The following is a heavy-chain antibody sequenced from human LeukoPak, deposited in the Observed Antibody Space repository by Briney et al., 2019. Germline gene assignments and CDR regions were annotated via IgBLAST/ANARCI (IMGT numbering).Heavy chain of an antibody. CDR3: ARRVVVTAATYDVFDI. V-gene: IGHV4-59*08. Sequence: SETLSLTCTVSGGSISTYYWTWIRQPPGKGLEWIGCIFYSGSTNYNPSLKSRVTISVDTSKNQFSLKLNSVTAADTAVYYCARRVVVTAATYDVFDIWGQGTMVTVSS. D-gene: IGHD2-21*02. J-gene: IGHJ3*02. CDR2: IFYSGST. CDR1: GGSISTYY.